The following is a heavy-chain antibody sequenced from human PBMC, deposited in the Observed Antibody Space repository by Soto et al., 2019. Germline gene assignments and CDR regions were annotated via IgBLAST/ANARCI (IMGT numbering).Heavy chain of an antibody. Sequence: GESLKISCKGSGYTFTSYWISWVRQMPGKGLEWMGRIDASDSYTNYSPSFQGHVTISADKSISTAYLQWSSLKASDTAIYYCARHAPLMDWNPPQDRFDPCRQRTRVTVSS. CDR2: IDASDSYT. CDR3: ARHAPLMDWNPPQDRFDP. J-gene: IGHJ5*02. V-gene: IGHV5-10-1*01. D-gene: IGHD1-1*01. CDR1: GYTFTSYW.